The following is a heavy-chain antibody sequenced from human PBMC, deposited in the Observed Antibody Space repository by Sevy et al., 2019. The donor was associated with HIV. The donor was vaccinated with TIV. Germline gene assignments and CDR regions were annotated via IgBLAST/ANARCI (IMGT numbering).Heavy chain of an antibody. J-gene: IGHJ6*02. D-gene: IGHD3-10*01. CDR2: IHPGNSEP. CDR3: FMRAHTDSSGYYYRYGMDV. CDR1: GFSFSSYW. Sequence: GESLKISCEGSGFSFSSYWIHWVRQMPGKGLEWMATIHPGNSEPRYRSSFQGQVTISADKSINTAYLQWSRLSASDTAIYYCFMRAHTDSSGYYYRYGMDVWGQGTTVTVSS. V-gene: IGHV5-51*03.